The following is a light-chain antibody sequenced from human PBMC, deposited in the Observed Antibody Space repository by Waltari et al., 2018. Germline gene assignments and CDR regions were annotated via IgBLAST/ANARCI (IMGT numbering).Light chain of an antibody. CDR3: QQYYSTLVT. J-gene: IGKJ4*01. CDR1: QSVFYSHNSKNY. V-gene: IGKV4-1*01. Sequence: DIMITQSPDSLDVSLGERATINFTCSQSVFYSHNSKNYLAWYQQKPGQPPKLLIYGASARESGVPDRFSGSGSGTDFTLTISNLQAADVAVYYCQQYYSTLVTFGGGTKVEIK. CDR2: GAS.